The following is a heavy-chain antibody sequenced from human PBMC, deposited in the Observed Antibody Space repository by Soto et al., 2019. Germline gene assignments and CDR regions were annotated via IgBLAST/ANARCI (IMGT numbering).Heavy chain of an antibody. J-gene: IGHJ5*02. D-gene: IGHD5-18*01. Sequence: EVQLLESGGGLIQPGGSLRLSCAASGFTYSSYAMSWVRQAPGKGLEWVSAISGSGGSTYYADSVKGRFTISRDNSKNTLYLQMNSLRAEDTAVYYCAKDQNRGIQLWLQDWFDPWGQGTLVPVSS. CDR3: AKDQNRGIQLWLQDWFDP. V-gene: IGHV3-23*01. CDR2: ISGSGGST. CDR1: GFTYSSYA.